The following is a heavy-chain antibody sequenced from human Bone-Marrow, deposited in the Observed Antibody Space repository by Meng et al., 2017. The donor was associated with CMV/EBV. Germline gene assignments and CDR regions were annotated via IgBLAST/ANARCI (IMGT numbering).Heavy chain of an antibody. J-gene: IGHJ4*02. D-gene: IGHD5-12*01. Sequence: AASGFSFSHHGLHWVRQAPGKGLEWVAVIWYDGSNTEYAASVKGRFTISRDDSKNTLYLQISSLRAEDTAAYYCARDWGYGGYFMDYWGQGTLVTVSS. CDR3: ARDWGYGGYFMDY. V-gene: IGHV3-33*01. CDR1: GFSFSHHG. CDR2: IWYDGSNT.